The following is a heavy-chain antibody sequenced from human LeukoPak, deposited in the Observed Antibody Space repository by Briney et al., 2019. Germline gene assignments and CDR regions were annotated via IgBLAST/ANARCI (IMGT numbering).Heavy chain of an antibody. Sequence: ASVKASCKASGYTFTGYYMHWVRQAPGQGLEWMGWINPNSGGTNYAQKFQGRVTMTRDTSISTAYMELSRLRSDDTAVYYCARTDYYGFWSALNWFDPWGQGTLVTVSS. V-gene: IGHV1-2*02. CDR2: INPNSGGT. CDR3: ARTDYYGFWSALNWFDP. CDR1: GYTFTGYY. D-gene: IGHD3-3*01. J-gene: IGHJ5*02.